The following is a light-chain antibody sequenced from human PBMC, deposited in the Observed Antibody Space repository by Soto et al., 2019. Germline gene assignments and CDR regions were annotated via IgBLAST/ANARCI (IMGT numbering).Light chain of an antibody. V-gene: IGKV2-30*01. J-gene: IGKJ5*01. Sequence: VVMTQSPLSLPVTLGQPASISCRSSQSLEYSDGNTYLSWLQQRPGQAPRRLIYKVSNRDSGVPDRFSGSGSGTDFTLKISRVEADDVGVYYCMQGIYWPGITFGQGTRLEIK. CDR1: QSLEYSDGNTY. CDR3: MQGIYWPGIT. CDR2: KVS.